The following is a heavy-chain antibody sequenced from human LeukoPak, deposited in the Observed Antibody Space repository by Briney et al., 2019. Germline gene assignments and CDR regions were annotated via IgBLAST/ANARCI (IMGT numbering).Heavy chain of an antibody. CDR1: GGSFSGYY. Sequence: SETLSLTCAVYGGSFSGYYWSWIRQPPGKGLEWIGELNHSGSTNYNPSLKSRVTISVDTSKNQFSLELSSVTAADTAVYYCARGQVSDYWGQGTLVTVSS. J-gene: IGHJ4*02. CDR2: LNHSGST. V-gene: IGHV4-34*01. CDR3: ARGQVSDY.